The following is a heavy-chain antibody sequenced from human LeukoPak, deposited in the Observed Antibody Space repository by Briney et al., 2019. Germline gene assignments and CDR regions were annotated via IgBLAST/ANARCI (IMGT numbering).Heavy chain of an antibody. CDR1: GYTFTSYG. CDR3: ARSQAPIILTGSYYEVSY. V-gene: IGHV1-18*01. CDR2: ISAYNGNT. Sequence: ASVKVSCKASGYTFTSYGISWVRQAPGQGLEWMGWISAYNGNTNYAQKLQGRVTMTTDTSTSTAYMELRSLRSDDTAVYYCARSQAPIILTGSYYEVSYWGQGTLVTVSS. J-gene: IGHJ4*02. D-gene: IGHD3-9*01.